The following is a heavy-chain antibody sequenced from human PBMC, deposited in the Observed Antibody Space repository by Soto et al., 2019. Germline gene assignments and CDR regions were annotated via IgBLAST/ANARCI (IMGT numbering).Heavy chain of an antibody. D-gene: IGHD2-15*01. CDR1: GGSISSGAYF. Sequence: SETLSLTCIVSGGSISSGAYFWTWIRQFPGKVLEWIAYISYTGATYYNPSLKSRVTILADTSKNQFSLKLNSVTSADTAVYYCARGGPVSVSPAWQLLGYFDYWGQGTLVTVSS. CDR2: ISYTGAT. J-gene: IGHJ4*02. CDR3: ARGGPVSVSPAWQLLGYFDY. V-gene: IGHV4-31*03.